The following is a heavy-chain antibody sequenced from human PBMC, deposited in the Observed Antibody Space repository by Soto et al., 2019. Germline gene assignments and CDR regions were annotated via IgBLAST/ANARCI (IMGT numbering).Heavy chain of an antibody. V-gene: IGHV3-7*03. CDR1: GFTFSSCW. CDR3: ARGFSSTPNWFDP. CDR2: IKQDGSVR. Sequence: PGGSLRLSCVASGFTFSSCWMSWVRQAPGKGLEWVANIKQDGSVRYYVDSVKGRFTTSRDNAMNSLYLQMNSLRVEDTAMYYCARGFSSTPNWFDPWGQGTLVTVSS. D-gene: IGHD6-19*01. J-gene: IGHJ5*02.